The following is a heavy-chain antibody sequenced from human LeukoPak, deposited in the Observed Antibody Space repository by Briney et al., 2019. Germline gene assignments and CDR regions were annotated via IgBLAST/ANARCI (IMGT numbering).Heavy chain of an antibody. V-gene: IGHV4-59*01. J-gene: IGHJ4*02. CDR3: ARAGSTSCQFDY. D-gene: IGHD2-2*01. CDR2: IYYSGST. Sequence: PSETLSLTCTVSGGSISSYYWSWIRQPPGKGLEWIGYIYYSGSTNYNPSLKSRVTISVDTSKNQFSLKLSSVTAADTAVYYCARAGSTSCQFDYWGQGTLVTVSS. CDR1: GGSISSYY.